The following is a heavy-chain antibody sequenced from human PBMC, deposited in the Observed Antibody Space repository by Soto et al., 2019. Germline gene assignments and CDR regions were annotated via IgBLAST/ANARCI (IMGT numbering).Heavy chain of an antibody. V-gene: IGHV4-39*01. CDR3: ARQPLDIVVVVAAPPGRFDP. CDR1: GGSISSSSYY. CDR2: IYYSGST. J-gene: IGHJ5*02. D-gene: IGHD2-15*01. Sequence: QLQLQESGPGLVKPSETLSLTCTVSGGSISSSSYYWGWIRQPPGKGLEWIGSIYYSGSTYYNPSLKSRATLPVDTSKNQFSLKLSSVTAADTAVYYCARQPLDIVVVVAAPPGRFDPWGQGTLVTVSS.